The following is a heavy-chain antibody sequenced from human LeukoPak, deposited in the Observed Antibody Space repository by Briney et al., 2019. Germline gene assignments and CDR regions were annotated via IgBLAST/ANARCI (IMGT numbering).Heavy chain of an antibody. CDR1: GYSFTSYW. V-gene: IGHV5-51*01. D-gene: IGHD3-22*01. Sequence: GESLKISCKGSGYSFTSYWIGWVRQMPGKGLEWMGIIYPGDSDTRYSPSFQGRVTISADKSISTAYLQWSSLKASDTAMYYCARSSPSYYDSSGYYFLNAFDIWGQGTMVTVSS. J-gene: IGHJ3*02. CDR3: ARSSPSYYDSSGYYFLNAFDI. CDR2: IYPGDSDT.